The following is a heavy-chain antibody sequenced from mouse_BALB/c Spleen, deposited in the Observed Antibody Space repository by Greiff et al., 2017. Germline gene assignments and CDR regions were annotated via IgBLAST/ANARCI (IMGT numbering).Heavy chain of an antibody. CDR3: ASRLPYYAMDY. Sequence: QVQLQQSGAELMKPGASVKISCKATGYTFSSYWIEWVKQRPGHGLEWIGEILPGSGSTNYNEKFKGKATFTADTSSNTAYMQLSSLTSEDSAVYYCASRLPYYAMDYWGQGTSVTVSS. CDR2: ILPGSGST. CDR1: GYTFSSYW. V-gene: IGHV1-9*01. J-gene: IGHJ4*01.